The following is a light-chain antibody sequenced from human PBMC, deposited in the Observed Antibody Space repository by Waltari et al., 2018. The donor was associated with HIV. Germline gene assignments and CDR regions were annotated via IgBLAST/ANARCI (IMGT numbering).Light chain of an antibody. CDR3: VGWDSSLSAYV. Sequence: QYFLPQPPSASGTPGQTVTLSCSGSSSNIQNDTVDWYQQLPGMTPKHLIYKNFLRPSGVPDRFAASKSGTSASLTISGLRSADEADYYCVGWDSSLSAYVFGAGTKVAVL. V-gene: IGLV1-47*01. CDR1: SSNIQNDT. CDR2: KNF. J-gene: IGLJ1*01.